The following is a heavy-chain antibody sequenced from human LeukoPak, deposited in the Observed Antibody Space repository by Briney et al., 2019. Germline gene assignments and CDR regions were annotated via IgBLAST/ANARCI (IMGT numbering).Heavy chain of an antibody. J-gene: IGHJ6*02. CDR2: INTNTGNP. CDR1: AYTFTSYA. CDR3: ARVGLGRSYYGMDV. V-gene: IGHV7-4-1*02. Sequence: GASVKVSCKASAYTFTSYAMNWVRQAPGQGLEWMGWINTNTGNPTYAQGFTGRFVFSLDTSVSTAYLQISSLKAEDTAVYYCARVGLGRSYYGMDVWGQGTTVTVSS. D-gene: IGHD3-10*01.